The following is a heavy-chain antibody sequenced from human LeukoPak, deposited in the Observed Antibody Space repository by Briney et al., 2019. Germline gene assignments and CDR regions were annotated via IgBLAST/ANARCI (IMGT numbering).Heavy chain of an antibody. Sequence: GGSLRLSCAASGFTFSSYEMNWVRQAPGKGLEWVSYISSSGSTIYYADSVKGRFTISRDNAKNSLYLQMNSLRAEDTAVYYCARGYYYDSSGYWLFFDYWGQATLVTVSS. J-gene: IGHJ4*02. CDR2: ISSSGSTI. CDR3: ARGYYYDSSGYWLFFDY. V-gene: IGHV3-48*03. CDR1: GFTFSSYE. D-gene: IGHD3-22*01.